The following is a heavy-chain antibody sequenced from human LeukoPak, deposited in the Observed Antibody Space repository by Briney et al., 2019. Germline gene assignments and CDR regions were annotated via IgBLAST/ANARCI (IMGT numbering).Heavy chain of an antibody. CDR1: GGTFSSYT. Sequence: SVKVSCKASGGTFSSYTISWARQAPGQGLEWMGRIIPILGTANYAQKFQGRVTITADKSTSTAYMELSSLRSEDTAVYYCARFRETTAAPDAFDIWGQGTMVTVSS. CDR2: IIPILGTA. J-gene: IGHJ3*02. CDR3: ARFRETTAAPDAFDI. D-gene: IGHD4-11*01. V-gene: IGHV1-69*08.